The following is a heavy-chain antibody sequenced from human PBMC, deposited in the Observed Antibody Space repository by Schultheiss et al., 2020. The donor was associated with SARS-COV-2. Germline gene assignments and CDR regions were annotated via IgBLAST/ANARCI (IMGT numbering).Heavy chain of an antibody. CDR1: GYTFTSYY. D-gene: IGHD6-6*01. Sequence: ASVKVSCKASGYTFTSYYMHWVRQAPGQGLEWMGIINPSGGSTSYAQKFQGRVTMTRDTSISTAYMELSRLRSDDTAVYFCAREAIEYSSWIPLLDVWGQGTTVTVSS. J-gene: IGHJ6*02. CDR2: INPSGGST. CDR3: AREAIEYSSWIPLLDV. V-gene: IGHV1-46*01.